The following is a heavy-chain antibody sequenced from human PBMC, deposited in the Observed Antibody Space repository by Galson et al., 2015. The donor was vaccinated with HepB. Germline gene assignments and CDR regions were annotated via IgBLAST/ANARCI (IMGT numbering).Heavy chain of an antibody. CDR2: INGGDGNT. J-gene: IGHJ4*02. CDR1: GDTFISYA. Sequence: SVKVSCKASGDTFISYAIHWVCQAPGQGLEWMGWINGGDGNTKYSQKFQGRVTFTRDTSATTAYMELGSLRSEDTAVYYCATRYHDILTGYQYYLDYWGQGTLVTVSS. D-gene: IGHD3-9*01. CDR3: ATRYHDILTGYQYYLDY. V-gene: IGHV1-3*01.